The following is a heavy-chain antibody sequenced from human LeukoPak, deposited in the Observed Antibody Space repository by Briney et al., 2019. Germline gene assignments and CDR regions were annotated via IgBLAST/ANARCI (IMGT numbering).Heavy chain of an antibody. J-gene: IGHJ6*03. Sequence: GGSLRLSCAASGFTFSDYYMSWIRQAPGKGLEWVSYISSSGSTIYYADSVKARFTISRDNAKNSLYLQMNSLRAEDTAVYYCARDGMDFEYSSSSTYTNYYYYMDVWGKGTTVTVSS. D-gene: IGHD6-6*01. CDR3: ARDGMDFEYSSSSTYTNYYYYMDV. V-gene: IGHV3-11*04. CDR1: GFTFSDYY. CDR2: ISSSGSTI.